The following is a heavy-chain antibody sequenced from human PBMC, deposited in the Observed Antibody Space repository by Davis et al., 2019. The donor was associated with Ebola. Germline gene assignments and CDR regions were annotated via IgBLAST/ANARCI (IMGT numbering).Heavy chain of an antibody. J-gene: IGHJ4*02. Sequence: PGGSLSLSCAASGFTFSSYAMSWVRQASGKGLEWVSAISGSGGSTYYADSVKGRFTISRDNSKNTLYLQMNSLRAEDTAVDYCAKIAVAGTWFDYWGQGTLVTVSS. D-gene: IGHD6-19*01. CDR3: AKIAVAGTWFDY. CDR1: GFTFSSYA. V-gene: IGHV3-23*01. CDR2: ISGSGGST.